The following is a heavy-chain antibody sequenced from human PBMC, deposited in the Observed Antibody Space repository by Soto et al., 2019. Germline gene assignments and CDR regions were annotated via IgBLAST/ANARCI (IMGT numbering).Heavy chain of an antibody. CDR1: GFTFNNYA. V-gene: IGHV3-30-3*01. CDR2: ISYDGSNE. Sequence: QVQLVESGGGVVQPGMSLRLSCAASGFTFNNYALHWVRQAPGKGLEWVAVISYDGSNEYYADSVKGRFTISRDNSNNTLYLQMNSLRAEDTAVYYCARDSHIGGQGTMVTVSS. CDR3: ARDSHI. J-gene: IGHJ3*01.